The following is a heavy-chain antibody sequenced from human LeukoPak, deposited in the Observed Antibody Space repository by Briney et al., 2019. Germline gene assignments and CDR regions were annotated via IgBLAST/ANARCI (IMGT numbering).Heavy chain of an antibody. V-gene: IGHV4-59*08. CDR3: ARGGYSSGWYSFDY. CDR2: IYYSGST. Sequence: SETLSLTCTASGGSISSYYWSWIRQPPGKGLEWIGYIYYSGSTNYNPSLKSRVTISVDTSKNQFSLKLSSVTAADTAVYYCARGGYSSGWYSFDYWGQGTLVTVSS. J-gene: IGHJ4*02. D-gene: IGHD6-19*01. CDR1: GGSISSYY.